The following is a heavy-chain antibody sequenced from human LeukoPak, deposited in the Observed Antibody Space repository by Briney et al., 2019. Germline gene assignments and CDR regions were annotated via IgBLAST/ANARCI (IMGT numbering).Heavy chain of an antibody. J-gene: IGHJ4*01. D-gene: IGHD6-19*01. CDR1: GFTLKNFA. CDR2: ISGSGGST. V-gene: IGHV3-23*01. Sequence: GSLRLSCAASGFTLKNFAMGWVRHAPGEGLEWVSTISGSGGSTFYADSVKGRFPIPRDNSKNTLSLQMNSLRVEDTAIYYVAKAGSSGWSSSGGDYWGQGSLGTVSS. CDR3: AKAGSSGWSSSGGDY.